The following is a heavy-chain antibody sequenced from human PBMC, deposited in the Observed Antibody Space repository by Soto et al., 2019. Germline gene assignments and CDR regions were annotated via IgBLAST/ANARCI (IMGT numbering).Heavy chain of an antibody. CDR2: ISSNGGST. D-gene: IGHD1-26*01. CDR3: SSGGSGFYFYF. J-gene: IGHJ4*02. CDR1: GFTFSSYA. V-gene: IGHV3-64*01. Sequence: GGSLRLSCAASGFTFSSYAMHWVRQAPGKGLEYVSAISSNGGSTYYANSVKGRFTISRDNSKNTLYLQMGSLRAEDMAVYYCSSGGSGFYFYFWGQGTLVPVSS.